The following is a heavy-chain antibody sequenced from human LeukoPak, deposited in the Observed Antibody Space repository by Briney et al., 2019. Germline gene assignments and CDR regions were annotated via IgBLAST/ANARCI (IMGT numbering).Heavy chain of an antibody. CDR2: ISGDGGGT. Sequence: GGSLRLSCAASGFTFSRYGMSWVRQAPGKGLEWVSAISGDGGGTYYADSVKGRFTISRDNSKNTLFLQMNSLRAEDTALYYCARDLSYDSSGYYDWGQGTLVTVSS. CDR1: GFTFSRYG. J-gene: IGHJ4*02. V-gene: IGHV3-23*01. CDR3: ARDLSYDSSGYYD. D-gene: IGHD3-22*01.